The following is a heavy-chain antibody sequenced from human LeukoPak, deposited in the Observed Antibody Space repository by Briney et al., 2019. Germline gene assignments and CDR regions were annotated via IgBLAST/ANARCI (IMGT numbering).Heavy chain of an antibody. CDR2: IRYDGSNK. V-gene: IGHV3-30*02. Sequence: GGSLRLSCAASGFTFRSYGMHWVRQAPGKGLEWVAFIRYDGSNKYYADSVKGRFTISRDNSKNTLYLQMNSLRAEDTAVYYCAKRTYSSGWYPMDFDYWGQGTLVTVSS. J-gene: IGHJ4*02. CDR1: GFTFRSYG. CDR3: AKRTYSSGWYPMDFDY. D-gene: IGHD6-19*01.